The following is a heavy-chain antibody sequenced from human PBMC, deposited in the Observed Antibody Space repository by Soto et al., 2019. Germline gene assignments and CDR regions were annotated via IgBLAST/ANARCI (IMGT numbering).Heavy chain of an antibody. CDR2: IYYSGRT. V-gene: IGHV4-59*08. Sequence: QVQLQESGPGLVKPSETLSLTCTVSGGSISSHPWSWIRQSPGKGLEWIGYIYYSGRTVYNPSLKSRVNMSLDTSKNQFALKLTFVTATDTAVYYCAGDISSGRYRFDYWGQGALVTVSS. D-gene: IGHD3-3*01. CDR3: AGDISSGRYRFDY. J-gene: IGHJ4*02. CDR1: GGSISSHP.